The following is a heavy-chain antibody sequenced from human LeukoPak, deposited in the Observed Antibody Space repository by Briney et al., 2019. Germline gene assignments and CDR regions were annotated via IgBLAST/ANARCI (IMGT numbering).Heavy chain of an antibody. CDR3: ARVALRYLDWPFDY. J-gene: IGHJ4*02. Sequence: SVKVSCKASGGTFSSYAISWVRQAPGQGLEWMGGIIPIFGTANYAQKFQGRVAITADESTSTAYMELSSLRSEDTAVYYCARVALRYLDWPFDYWGQGTLVTVSS. V-gene: IGHV1-69*01. CDR1: GGTFSSYA. CDR2: IIPIFGTA. D-gene: IGHD3-9*01.